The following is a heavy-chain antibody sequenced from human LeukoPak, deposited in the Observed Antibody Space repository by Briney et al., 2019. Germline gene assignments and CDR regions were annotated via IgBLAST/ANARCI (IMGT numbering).Heavy chain of an antibody. CDR2: IYYSGST. Sequence: SETLSLTCTVSGGSISSGDYYWSWIRQPPGKGLEWIGYIYYSGSTYYNPSLKSRVTISVDTSKNQFSLKLSSVTAADTAVYYCASQRDYYDGSGYYPESNWGQGTLVTVSS. J-gene: IGHJ4*02. CDR3: ASQRDYYDGSGYYPESN. D-gene: IGHD3-22*01. CDR1: GGSISSGDYY. V-gene: IGHV4-30-4*01.